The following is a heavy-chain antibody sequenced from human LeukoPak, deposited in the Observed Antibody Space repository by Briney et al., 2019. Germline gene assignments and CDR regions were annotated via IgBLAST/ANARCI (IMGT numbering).Heavy chain of an antibody. CDR3: TSSSWYDFDY. CDR2: IYYRGGT. V-gene: IGHV4-59*11. D-gene: IGHD6-13*01. Sequence: PSETLSLTCTVSGGSISSHYWTWIRQPPGKGLEWIGYIYYRGGTNYNPSLQSRVTISVDTSKNQFSLKLSSVTAADTAVYYCTSSSWYDFDYWGQGTLVTVSS. CDR1: GGSISSHY. J-gene: IGHJ4*02.